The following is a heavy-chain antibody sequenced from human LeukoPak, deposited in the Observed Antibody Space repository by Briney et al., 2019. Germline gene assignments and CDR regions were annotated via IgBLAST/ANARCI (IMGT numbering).Heavy chain of an antibody. CDR3: AKTLTMILVLRGGFDY. J-gene: IGHJ4*02. Sequence: GGSLRLSCAASGFTVSSNYMSWVRQAPGKGLEWVSVIYSGGSTYYADSVKGRFTISRDNSKNTLYLQMNSLRAEDTAVYYCAKTLTMILVLRGGFDYWGQGALVTVSS. CDR2: IYSGGST. D-gene: IGHD3-22*01. V-gene: IGHV3-53*01. CDR1: GFTVSSNY.